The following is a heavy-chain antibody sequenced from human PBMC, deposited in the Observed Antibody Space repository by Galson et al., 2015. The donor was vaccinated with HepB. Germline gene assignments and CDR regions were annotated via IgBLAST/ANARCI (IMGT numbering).Heavy chain of an antibody. CDR2: IIPILGIA. Sequence: SVKVSCKASGGTFSSYAISWVRQAPGQGLEWMGRIIPILGIANYAQKFQGRVTITADKSTSTAYMELSSLRSEDTAVYYCARDFSGLVATMVLGYWGQGTLVTVSS. V-gene: IGHV1-69*04. D-gene: IGHD5-12*01. J-gene: IGHJ4*02. CDR3: ARDFSGLVATMVLGY. CDR1: GGTFSSYA.